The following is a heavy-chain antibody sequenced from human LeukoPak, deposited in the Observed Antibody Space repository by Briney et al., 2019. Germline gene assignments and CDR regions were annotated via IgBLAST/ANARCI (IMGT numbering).Heavy chain of an antibody. D-gene: IGHD4-17*01. CDR2: IYLGDSDT. Sequence: GESLKISCKGSGYSFTNYWIGWVRQMPGKGLEWMGIIYLGDSDTRYSPSFQGQVTISADKSISTAYLQWSSLKASDTAMYYCARQEEYGDYEIDYWGQGTLVTVSS. V-gene: IGHV5-51*01. CDR3: ARQEEYGDYEIDY. J-gene: IGHJ4*02. CDR1: GYSFTNYW.